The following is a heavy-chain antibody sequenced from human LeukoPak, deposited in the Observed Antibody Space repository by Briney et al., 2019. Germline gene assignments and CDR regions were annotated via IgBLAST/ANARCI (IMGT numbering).Heavy chain of an antibody. CDR1: GFKFSDYS. CDR2: ISAFSTYV. Sequence: GGSLRLSCAASGFKFSDYSMNWVRQVPGKGLEWVASISAFSTYVYYPDSVKGRFTISRDNAKNSLYLQMNSLRAEDTALYHCARGGVIAAAGTSVSPFDPWGQGTLVTVSS. J-gene: IGHJ5*02. D-gene: IGHD6-13*01. V-gene: IGHV3-21*04. CDR3: ARGGVIAAAGTSVSPFDP.